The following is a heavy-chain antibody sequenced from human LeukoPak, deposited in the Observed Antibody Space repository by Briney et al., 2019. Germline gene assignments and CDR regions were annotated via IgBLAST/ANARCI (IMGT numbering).Heavy chain of an antibody. V-gene: IGHV3-74*01. CDR3: ARAPSEIGGYYPEYFRH. Sequence: VGSLRLSCVASGFIFRPYWLHWVRQAPGKGLVWVSLIKSDGSTNYADSVQGRFTISRDNAKNTVSLQMNSLRPEDTGVYYCARAPSEIGGYYPEYFRHWGQGTLVTVSS. CDR2: IKSDGST. J-gene: IGHJ1*01. D-gene: IGHD3-22*01. CDR1: GFIFRPYW.